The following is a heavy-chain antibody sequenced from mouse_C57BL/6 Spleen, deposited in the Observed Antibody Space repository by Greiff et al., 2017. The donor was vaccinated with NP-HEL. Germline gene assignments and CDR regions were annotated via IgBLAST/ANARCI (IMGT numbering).Heavy chain of an antibody. V-gene: IGHV1-42*01. CDR3: AAYDYDDGFAY. CDR2: INPSTGGT. J-gene: IGHJ3*01. D-gene: IGHD2-4*01. CDR1: GYSFTGYY. Sequence: EVQLQQSGPELVKPGASVKISCKASGYSFTGYYMNWVKQSPEKSLEWIGEINPSTGGTTYNQKFKAKATLTVDKSSSTAYMQLKSLTSEDSAVYYCAAYDYDDGFAYWGQGTLVTVSA.